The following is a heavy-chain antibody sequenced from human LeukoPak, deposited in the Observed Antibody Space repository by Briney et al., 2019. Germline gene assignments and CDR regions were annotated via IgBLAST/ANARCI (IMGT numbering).Heavy chain of an antibody. Sequence: PGRSLRLSCAASGFTFSSYAMHWVRQAPGKGLEWVSAISNNGGYTYYADSVQGRFTISRDNSKSTLCLQMNSLRPEDTAIYYCAKDRSSPAIDYWGQGTLVTVSS. CDR3: AKDRSSPAIDY. CDR1: GFTFSSYA. D-gene: IGHD6-13*01. CDR2: ISNNGGYT. J-gene: IGHJ4*02. V-gene: IGHV3-23*01.